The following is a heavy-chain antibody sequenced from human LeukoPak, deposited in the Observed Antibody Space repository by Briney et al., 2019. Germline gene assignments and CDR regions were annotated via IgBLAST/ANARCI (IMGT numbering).Heavy chain of an antibody. CDR1: GDTYANHY. CDR2: IIPSGGST. D-gene: IGHD3-10*01. CDR3: ATTPLVRGPLYYFDY. V-gene: IGHV1-46*01. Sequence: ASVKVSCKASGDTYANHYIHWVRQAPGQGVEWMGVIIPSGGSTNYAQGFQGRLTVTTDTSTSTVYMDLGSLRSEDTAVCYCATTPLVRGPLYYFDYWGQGTLVTVSA. J-gene: IGHJ4*02.